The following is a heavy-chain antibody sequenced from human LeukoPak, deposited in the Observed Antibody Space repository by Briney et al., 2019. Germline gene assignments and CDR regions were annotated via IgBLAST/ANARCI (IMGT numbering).Heavy chain of an antibody. CDR1: GGSISSYY. CDR3: ARHYYYYYMDV. CDR2: VYYSGST. J-gene: IGHJ6*03. V-gene: IGHV4-59*01. Sequence: SETLSLTCTVSGGSISSYYWSWIRQPPGKGLEWIGYVYYSGSTNYNPSLKSRVTISVDTSKNQFSLKLSSVTAADTAVYYCARHYYYYYMDVWGKGTTVTVSS.